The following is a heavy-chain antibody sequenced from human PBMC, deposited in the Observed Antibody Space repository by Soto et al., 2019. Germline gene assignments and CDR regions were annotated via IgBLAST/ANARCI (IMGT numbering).Heavy chain of an antibody. Sequence: QVQLQESGPGLVKPSETLSLTCTVSGGSISSSSYYWGWIRQPPGKGLKWIGSIFYSGSTYYNPSLQSRVTISVDTSTNQFSLKLRSVTAANTAVYYCARIVRGIVITYYYMDVWGKGTTVTVSS. J-gene: IGHJ6*03. V-gene: IGHV4-39*01. CDR2: IFYSGST. CDR1: GGSISSSSYY. D-gene: IGHD2-21*01. CDR3: ARIVRGIVITYYYMDV.